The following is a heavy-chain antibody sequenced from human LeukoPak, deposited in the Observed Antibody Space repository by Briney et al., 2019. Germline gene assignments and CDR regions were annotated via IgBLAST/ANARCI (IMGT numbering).Heavy chain of an antibody. V-gene: IGHV1-2*02. CDR2: INPNSGGT. CDR1: GYTFTGYY. Sequence: ASVKVSCKASGYTFTGYYMHWVRQAPGQGLEWMGWINPNSGGTNYAQKFQGRVTMTRDTSISAAYMELSRLRSDDTAVYYCARPMYDYVWGSYDYWGQGTLVTVSS. D-gene: IGHD3-16*01. J-gene: IGHJ4*02. CDR3: ARPMYDYVWGSYDY.